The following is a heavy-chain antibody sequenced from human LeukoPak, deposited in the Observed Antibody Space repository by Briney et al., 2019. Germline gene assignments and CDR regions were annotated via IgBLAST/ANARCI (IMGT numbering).Heavy chain of an antibody. CDR3: AGGSGWQTYYSYMDV. V-gene: IGHV4-39*07. CDR1: GGSISSSSYY. J-gene: IGHJ6*03. D-gene: IGHD6-19*01. Sequence: SETLSLTCTVSGGSISSSSYYWGWIRQPPGKGLEWIGSIYYSGSTYYNPSLKSRVTISVDTSKNQFSLKLSSVTAADTAVYYCAGGSGWQTYYSYMDVWGKGTTVTISS. CDR2: IYYSGST.